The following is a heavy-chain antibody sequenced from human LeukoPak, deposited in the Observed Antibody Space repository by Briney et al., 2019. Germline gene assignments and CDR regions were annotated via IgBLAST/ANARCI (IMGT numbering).Heavy chain of an antibody. CDR1: GYTFTSYD. Sequence: AASVRVSCKASGYTFTSYDINWVRQATGQGLEWMGWMNPSSGNTGYAQKFQGRVTMTRNTSISTAYMELSSLRSEDTAVYYCAIFGVAKGYYYYYGMDVWGQGTTVTVSS. V-gene: IGHV1-8*01. CDR3: AIFGVAKGYYYYYGMDV. CDR2: MNPSSGNT. D-gene: IGHD3-3*01. J-gene: IGHJ6*02.